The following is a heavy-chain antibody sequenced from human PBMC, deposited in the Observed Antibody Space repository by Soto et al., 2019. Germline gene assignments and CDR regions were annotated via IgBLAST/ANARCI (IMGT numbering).Heavy chain of an antibody. V-gene: IGHV3-21*01. D-gene: IGHD4-4*01. CDR1: GFTFSTYS. J-gene: IGHJ4*02. Sequence: GGSLRLSCAASGFTFSTYSMNWVRQAPGKGLEWVSSISGSGNYTHYADFLGGRFTISRDNAKTSLYLQMNSLRAEDTAVYYCAREGINNYNEYYFDSWGQGTVVTVSS. CDR3: AREGINNYNEYYFDS. CDR2: ISGSGNYT.